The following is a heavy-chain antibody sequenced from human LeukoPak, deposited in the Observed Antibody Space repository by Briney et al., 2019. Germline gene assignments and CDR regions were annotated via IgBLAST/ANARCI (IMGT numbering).Heavy chain of an antibody. CDR2: INPNSGGT. D-gene: IGHD2-2*01. J-gene: IGHJ5*02. CDR1: GYTFTGYY. Sequence: ASVKVSCKASGYTFTGYYMHWVRQAPGQGLEWMGWINPNSGGTNYAQKFQGRVTMTRDTSISTAYMELSRLRSDDTAVYYCARDHRYCSSTSRYNWLDPWGQGTLVTVSS. V-gene: IGHV1-2*02. CDR3: ARDHRYCSSTSRYNWLDP.